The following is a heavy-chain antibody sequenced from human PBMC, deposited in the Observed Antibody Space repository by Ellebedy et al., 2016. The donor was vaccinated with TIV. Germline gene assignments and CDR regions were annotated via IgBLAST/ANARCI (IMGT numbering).Heavy chain of an antibody. J-gene: IGHJ4*02. CDR3: ARARYYDSSGYPTDFDY. CDR1: GGSISSSSYY. D-gene: IGHD3-22*01. CDR2: IYYSGST. V-gene: IGHV4-61*01. Sequence: SETLSLXXTVSGGSISSSSYYWSWIRQPPGKGLEWIGYIYYSGSTNYNPSLKSRVTISVDTSKNQFSLKLSSVTAADTAVYYCARARYYDSSGYPTDFDYWGQGTLVTVSS.